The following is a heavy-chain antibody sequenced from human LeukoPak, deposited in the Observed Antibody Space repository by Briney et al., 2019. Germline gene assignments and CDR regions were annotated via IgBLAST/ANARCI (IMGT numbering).Heavy chain of an antibody. CDR3: AREDQLLSSPYFGY. Sequence: GGSLRLSCAASGFTFSSYAMHWVRQAPGKGLEWVAVISYDGSNKYYADSVKGRFTISRDNSKNTLYLQMNSLRAEDTAVYYCAREDQLLSSPYFGYWGQGTLVTVSS. D-gene: IGHD2-2*01. J-gene: IGHJ4*02. CDR1: GFTFSSYA. CDR2: ISYDGSNK. V-gene: IGHV3-30-3*01.